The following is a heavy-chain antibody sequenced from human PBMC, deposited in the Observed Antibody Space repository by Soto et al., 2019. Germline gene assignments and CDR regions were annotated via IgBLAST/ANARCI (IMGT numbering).Heavy chain of an antibody. D-gene: IGHD3-22*01. Sequence: SETLSLTCTVSGGSISSYYWSWIRQPPGKGLEWIGYIYYSGSTNYNPSLKSRVTISVDTSKNQFSLKLSSVTAADTAVYYCARVPRNYDSSGYDWFDPCGQGNMVTVS. CDR2: IYYSGST. CDR3: ARVPRNYDSSGYDWFDP. CDR1: GGSISSYY. V-gene: IGHV4-59*01. J-gene: IGHJ5*02.